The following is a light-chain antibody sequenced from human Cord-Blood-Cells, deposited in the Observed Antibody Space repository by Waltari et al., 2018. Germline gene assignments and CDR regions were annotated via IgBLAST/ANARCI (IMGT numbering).Light chain of an antibody. CDR1: SGDGGGYNY. V-gene: IGLV2-14*01. CDR2: DVS. Sequence: SALNQPAPASGPPGTSITISSTGTSGDGGGYNYVPWYQQHPGKAPKLMIYDVSKRPSGVSNRFSGSKSGNTASLTISGLQAEDEADYYCSSYASSSTWVFGGGTKLTVL. J-gene: IGLJ3*02. CDR3: SSYASSSTWV.